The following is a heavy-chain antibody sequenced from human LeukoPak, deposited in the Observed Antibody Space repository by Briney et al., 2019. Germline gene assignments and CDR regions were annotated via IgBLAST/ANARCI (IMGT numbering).Heavy chain of an antibody. CDR1: GGSISSYY. V-gene: IGHV4-59*01. CDR3: ARISSSNWYNERGAFDV. J-gene: IGHJ3*01. Sequence: ASETLSLTCTVSGGSISSYYWSWIRQPPGKGLEWIGFDYYTGSTNYSPSLKSRVTISVDTSKNQFSLKLRSVTAADTAVYYCARISSSNWYNERGAFDVWGQGTMVTVSS. D-gene: IGHD6-13*01. CDR2: DYYTGST.